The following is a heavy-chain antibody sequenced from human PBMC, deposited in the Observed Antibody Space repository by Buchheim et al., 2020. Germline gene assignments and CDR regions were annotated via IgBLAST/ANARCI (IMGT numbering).Heavy chain of an antibody. CDR2: ISYDGSNK. J-gene: IGHJ6*02. V-gene: IGHV3-30-3*01. Sequence: QVQLVESGGGVVQPGRSLKLSCAASGFTFSSYAMHWVRQAPGKGLEWVAVISYDGSNKYYADSVKGRFTISRDNSKNTLYLQMNSLRAEDTAVYYCARDGLYGMDVWGQGTT. CDR1: GFTFSSYA. CDR3: ARDGLYGMDV.